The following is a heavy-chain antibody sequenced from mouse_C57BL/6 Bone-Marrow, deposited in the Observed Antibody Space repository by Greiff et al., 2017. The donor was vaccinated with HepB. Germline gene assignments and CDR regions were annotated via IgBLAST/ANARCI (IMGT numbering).Heavy chain of an antibody. Sequence: QVQLQQPGAELVKPGASVKLSCKASGYTFTSYWMQWVKQRPGQGLEWIGEIDPSDSYTNYNQKFKGKATLTVDTSSSTAYMQRSSLTSEDSAVYYCARLRGNYDFDYWGQGTTLTVSS. CDR2: IDPSDSYT. J-gene: IGHJ2*01. V-gene: IGHV1-50*01. CDR1: GYTFTSYW. CDR3: ARLRGNYDFDY. D-gene: IGHD2-1*01.